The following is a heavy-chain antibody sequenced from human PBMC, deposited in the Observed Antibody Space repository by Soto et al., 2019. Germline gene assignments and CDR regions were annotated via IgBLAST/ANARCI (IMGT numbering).Heavy chain of an antibody. CDR1: GITFSSYA. CDR3: AKDDRYCSGGSCYSFHSSFNWFDP. Sequence: EVQLMESGGGLVQPEGSLRLSCAASGITFSSYAMSWVRQAPGKGLDWVSAISGSGGCTYYADFVKGRFTISRDNSKNTLYLQMNSLRAEDTAVYYCAKDDRYCSGGSCYSFHSSFNWFDPWGQGTLVTVSS. CDR2: ISGSGGCT. D-gene: IGHD2-15*01. V-gene: IGHV3-23*01. J-gene: IGHJ5*02.